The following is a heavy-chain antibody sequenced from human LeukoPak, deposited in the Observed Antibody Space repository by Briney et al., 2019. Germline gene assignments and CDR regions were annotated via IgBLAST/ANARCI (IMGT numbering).Heavy chain of an antibody. CDR2: INTGGSTT. D-gene: IGHD5-24*01. J-gene: IGHJ4*02. CDR3: SRDLRGRDDY. CDR1: GFTFSSYW. V-gene: IGHV3-74*01. Sequence: GGSLRLSCAASGFTFSSYWMHWVRQAPGKGLVWVSRINTGGSTTDYADSVKGRFTISRDNAKNTLYLQMNSLRAEDTAVYYCSRDLRGRDDYWGQGILVIVSS.